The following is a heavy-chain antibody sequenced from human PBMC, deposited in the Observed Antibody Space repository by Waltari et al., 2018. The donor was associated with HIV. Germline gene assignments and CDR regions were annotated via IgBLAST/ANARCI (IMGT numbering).Heavy chain of an antibody. D-gene: IGHD1-26*01. Sequence: EVHLVESGGGLVQPGGSLRLSGAASGFSFSNYWMSWVRQAPGKGLEWVANIKQDGSEKYYVGSVKGRFTISRDNAKNSLYLQMNSLSADDTAVYYCARDFPLEGDNGDYFDTWGQGTLVTVSS. CDR2: IKQDGSEK. CDR1: GFSFSNYW. J-gene: IGHJ4*02. V-gene: IGHV3-7*01. CDR3: ARDFPLEGDNGDYFDT.